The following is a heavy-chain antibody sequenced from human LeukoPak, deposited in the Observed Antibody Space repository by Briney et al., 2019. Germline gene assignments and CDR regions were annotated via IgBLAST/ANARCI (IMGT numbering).Heavy chain of an antibody. V-gene: IGHV4-34*01. CDR3: ATMGHWFGALRDYYGMDV. Sequence: PSETLSLTCAVYGGSFSGYYWSWIRQPAGKGLEWIGDINHSGRTNYNQSLKSRVTISVDPSKNQFSLPLSSVTAADTAVYYCATMGHWFGALRDYYGMDVWGQGTTVTVSS. D-gene: IGHD3-10*01. CDR2: INHSGRT. CDR1: GGSFSGYY. J-gene: IGHJ6*02.